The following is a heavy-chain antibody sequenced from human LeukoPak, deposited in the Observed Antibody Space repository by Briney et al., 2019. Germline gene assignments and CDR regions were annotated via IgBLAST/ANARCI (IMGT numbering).Heavy chain of an antibody. CDR3: AKERRRVDTEMVRSYYFEN. D-gene: IGHD5-18*01. Sequence: GGSLRLSCAASGFTFSSSAMSWVRQTPGKGLEWVSSITGNGATTYHPDSVKGRFTISRDNSKNTLSLQMNSLRAEDTAVYYCAKERRRVDTEMVRSYYFENWGQGTLVTVSS. V-gene: IGHV3-23*01. CDR2: ITGNGATT. CDR1: GFTFSSSA. J-gene: IGHJ4*02.